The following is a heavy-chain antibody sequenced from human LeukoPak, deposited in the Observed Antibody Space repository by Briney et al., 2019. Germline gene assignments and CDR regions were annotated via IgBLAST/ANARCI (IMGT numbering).Heavy chain of an antibody. D-gene: IGHD2-15*01. Sequence: PSETLSFTCAVYGGSFSGYYWSWIRQPPGKGLEWIGEINHSGSTNYNPSLKSRVTISVDTSKNQFSLKLSSVTAADTAVYYCARSSVVVAATHDYWGQGTLVTVSS. CDR1: GGSFSGYY. CDR2: INHSGST. V-gene: IGHV4-34*01. CDR3: ARSSVVVAATHDY. J-gene: IGHJ4*02.